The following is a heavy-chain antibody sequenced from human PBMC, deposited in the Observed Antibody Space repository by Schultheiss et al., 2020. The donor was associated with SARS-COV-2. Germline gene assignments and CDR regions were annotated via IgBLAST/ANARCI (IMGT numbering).Heavy chain of an antibody. CDR3: GMVRGVIIPNDAFDI. Sequence: GGSLRLSCAASGFTFSSYAMHWVRQAPGKGLEWVAVISYDGSNKYYADSVKGRFTISRDNSKNTLYLQMNSLRAEDTAVYYCGMVRGVIIPNDAFDIWGQGTMVTVSS. CDR1: GFTFSSYA. D-gene: IGHD3-10*01. V-gene: IGHV3-30*07. J-gene: IGHJ3*02. CDR2: ISYDGSNK.